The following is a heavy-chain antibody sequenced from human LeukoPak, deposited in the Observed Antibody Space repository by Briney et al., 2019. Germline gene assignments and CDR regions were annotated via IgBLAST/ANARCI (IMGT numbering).Heavy chain of an antibody. D-gene: IGHD2-2*01. CDR2: ISAYNGNT. CDR3: ARGGEYQLLLTSWFDP. CDR1: GYTFTSYG. V-gene: IGHV1-18*01. Sequence: ASVKVSCKASGYTFTSYGISWVRQAPGQGLEWMGWISAYNGNTNYAQKLQGRVTMTTDTSTSTAYMEVRSLRSDDTAVYYCARGGEYQLLLTSWFDPWGQGTLVTVSS. J-gene: IGHJ5*02.